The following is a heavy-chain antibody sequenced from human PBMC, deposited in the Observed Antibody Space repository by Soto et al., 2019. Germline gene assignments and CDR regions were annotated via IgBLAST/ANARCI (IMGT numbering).Heavy chain of an antibody. D-gene: IGHD2-8*01. V-gene: IGHV3-23*01. CDR1: GFSFSTYT. CDR3: AKERCTNSNCYVPDY. Sequence: GGSLRLSCAASGFSFSTYTMSWVRRAPGKGLEWVSAISGSGGSPSYADSVQGRFTISRDNHKKTLYLQMNSLRAEDTAVYYCAKERCTNSNCYVPDYWGQGTLVTVSS. CDR2: ISGSGGSP. J-gene: IGHJ4*02.